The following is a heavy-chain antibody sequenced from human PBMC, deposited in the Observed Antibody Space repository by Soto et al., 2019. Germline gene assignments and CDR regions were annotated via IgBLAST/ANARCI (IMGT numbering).Heavy chain of an antibody. J-gene: IGHJ4*02. CDR1: GYTFTSYY. D-gene: IGHD6-6*01. Sequence: QVQLVQSGAEVKKPGASVKVSCKASGYTFTSYYMHWVRQAPGQGLEWMGIINPSGGSTSYAQKLQGRVTMTRDTSTSTVYMELSSLRSEDTAVYYCAREAGGSSSAPSKVRAGWDYWGQGTLVTVSS. V-gene: IGHV1-46*04. CDR2: INPSGGST. CDR3: AREAGGSSSAPSKVRAGWDY.